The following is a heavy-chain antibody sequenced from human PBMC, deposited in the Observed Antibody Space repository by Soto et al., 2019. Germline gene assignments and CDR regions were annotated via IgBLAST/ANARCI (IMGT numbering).Heavy chain of an antibody. CDR3: ARATYCSSTSCHGYYYYMDV. CDR2: INHSGST. Sequence: QVQLQQWGAGLLKPSETLSLTCAVYGGSFSGYYWSWIRQPPGKGLEWIGEINHSGSTNYNPSRKSRVTISVDTSKTQFSLKLSSVTAADTAVYYCARATYCSSTSCHGYYYYMDVWGKGTTVTVSS. D-gene: IGHD2-2*01. CDR1: GGSFSGYY. V-gene: IGHV4-34*01. J-gene: IGHJ6*03.